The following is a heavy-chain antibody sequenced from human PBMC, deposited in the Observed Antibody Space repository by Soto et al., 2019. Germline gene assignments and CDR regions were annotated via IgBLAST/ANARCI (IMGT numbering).Heavy chain of an antibody. J-gene: IGHJ4*02. V-gene: IGHV5-10-1*01. CDR3: ARQLSSSEYYYDF. Sequence: GGAPNIARVRFGLSVTTYCNRWVRQMPGKGLEWMGRIDPSDSYTNYSPSFQGHVTISADKSISTAYLQWSSLNASDTAMYYWARQLSSSEYYYDFWGQSTLVTGS. D-gene: IGHD6-6*01. CDR2: IDPSDSYT. CDR1: GLSVTTYC.